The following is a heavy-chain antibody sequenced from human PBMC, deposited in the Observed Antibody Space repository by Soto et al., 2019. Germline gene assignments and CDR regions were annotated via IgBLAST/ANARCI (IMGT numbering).Heavy chain of an antibody. CDR1: GGTFSSYA. Sequence: GASVKVSCKASGGTFSSYAISWVRQAPGKGLEWMGGFDPEDGETIYAQKFQGRVTMTEDTSTDTAYMELSSLRSEDTAVYYCATAASMTTGSSPNYYYMDVWGKGTTVTVSS. CDR2: FDPEDGET. J-gene: IGHJ6*03. CDR3: ATAASMTTGSSPNYYYMDV. D-gene: IGHD4-17*01. V-gene: IGHV1-24*01.